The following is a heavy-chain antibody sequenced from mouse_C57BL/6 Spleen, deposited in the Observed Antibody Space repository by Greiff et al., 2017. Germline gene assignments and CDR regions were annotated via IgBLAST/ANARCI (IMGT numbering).Heavy chain of an antibody. Sequence: VQLKQSVAELVRPGASVKLSCTASGFNIKNTYMHWVKQRPEQGLEWIGRIDPANGNTKYAPKFQGKATITADTSSNTAYLQLSSLTSEDTAIYYCARKLGSYGNYQGFFDYWGQGTTLTVSS. J-gene: IGHJ2*01. D-gene: IGHD2-1*01. CDR1: GFNIKNTY. V-gene: IGHV14-3*01. CDR2: IDPANGNT. CDR3: ARKLGSYGNYQGFFDY.